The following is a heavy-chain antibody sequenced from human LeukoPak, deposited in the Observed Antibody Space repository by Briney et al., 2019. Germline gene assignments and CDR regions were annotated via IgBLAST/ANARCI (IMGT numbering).Heavy chain of an antibody. Sequence: SQTLSLTCTVSGGSISSGGYYWSWIRQHPGKGLEWIGYIYYSGSTYYNPSLKSRVTISVDTSKNQFSLKLSSVTAADTAVYYCARRGYDFWSGHDYYMDVWGKGTTVTVSS. CDR1: GGSISSGGYY. CDR2: IYYSGST. J-gene: IGHJ6*03. V-gene: IGHV4-31*03. D-gene: IGHD3-3*01. CDR3: ARRGYDFWSGHDYYMDV.